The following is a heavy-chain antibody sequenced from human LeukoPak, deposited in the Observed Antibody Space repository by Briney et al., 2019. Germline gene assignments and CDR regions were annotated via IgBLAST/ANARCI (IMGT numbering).Heavy chain of an antibody. CDR2: IYHSGST. Sequence: PSQTLSLTCAVSGGSISSGGYSWSWIRQPPGKGLEWIVYIYHSGSTYYNPSLKSRVTISVDRSKNQFSLKLSSVTAADTAVYYCARTYRNIVVIPAAIVQTVIYWYFDLWGRGTLVTVSS. V-gene: IGHV4-30-2*01. D-gene: IGHD2-2*01. CDR1: GGSISSGGYS. J-gene: IGHJ2*01. CDR3: ARTYRNIVVIPAAIVQTVIYWYFDL.